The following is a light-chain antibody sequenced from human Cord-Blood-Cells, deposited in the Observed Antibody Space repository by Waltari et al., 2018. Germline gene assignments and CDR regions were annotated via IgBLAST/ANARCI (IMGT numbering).Light chain of an antibody. Sequence: EIVLTQSPGTLSLSPGARATLSCRASQSVSSNYLAWYQQKPGQAPRLLIYGASSRATGIPDRFSGSGSGTDFTLTISRLEPEEFAVYYCQQYGSSFGQGTKVEIK. J-gene: IGKJ1*01. V-gene: IGKV3-20*01. CDR3: QQYGSS. CDR2: GAS. CDR1: QSVSSNY.